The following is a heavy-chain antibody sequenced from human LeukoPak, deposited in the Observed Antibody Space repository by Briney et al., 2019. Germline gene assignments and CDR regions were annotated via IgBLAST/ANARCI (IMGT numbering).Heavy chain of an antibody. CDR3: ARGSYTRAGGFDP. J-gene: IGHJ5*02. D-gene: IGHD3-10*01. CDR1: GGSINSGDYN. V-gene: IGHV4-30-4*01. CDR2: IYYSGST. Sequence: SETLSLTCTVSGGSINSGDYNWNWIRQPPGKGLEWIGYIYYSGSTYYNPSLKSRVTISVDTSKNQFSLKLSSVTAADTAVYYCARGSYTRAGGFDPWGQGTLVTVSS.